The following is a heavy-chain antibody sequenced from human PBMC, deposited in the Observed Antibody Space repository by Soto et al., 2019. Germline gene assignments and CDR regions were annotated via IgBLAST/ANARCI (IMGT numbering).Heavy chain of an antibody. Sequence: QVQLVQSGAEVKKPGASVKVSCKASGGTFSSYAISWVRQAPGQGLEWMGGIIPILGTANYAQKFQGRVTITADESKSTAYLELNSLRSEDTAVYYCAADPIFGVVITGVNYYYGMDVWGQGTTVTVSS. CDR1: GGTFSSYA. CDR3: AADPIFGVVITGVNYYYGMDV. D-gene: IGHD3-3*01. J-gene: IGHJ6*02. CDR2: IIPILGTA. V-gene: IGHV1-69*11.